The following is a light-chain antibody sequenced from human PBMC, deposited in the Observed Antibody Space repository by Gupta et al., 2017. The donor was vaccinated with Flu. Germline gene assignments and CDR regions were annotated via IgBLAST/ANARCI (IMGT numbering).Light chain of an antibody. CDR1: SGSVSTSHY. CDR3: VLYMGSGIWV. J-gene: IGLJ3*02. Sequence: TVTLTCGLSSGSVSTSHYPSWNQQTPGQAPRTLIYSTNTRSSGVPDRFSGSILGNKAALTITGAQADDESDYYCVLYMGSGIWVFGGGTKVTVL. CDR2: STN. V-gene: IGLV8-61*01.